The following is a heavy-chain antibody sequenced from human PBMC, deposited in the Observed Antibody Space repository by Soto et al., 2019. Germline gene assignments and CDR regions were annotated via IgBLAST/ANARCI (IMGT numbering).Heavy chain of an antibody. CDR2: ISYDGSNK. Sequence: QVQLVESGGGVVQPGRSLRLSCAASGFTFSSYGMRWVRQAPGKGLEWVAVISYDGSNKYYADSVKGRFTISRDNSKNTLYLQMNSLRAENTAVYYCAKAGSAAALSSDYYYCYYMDVWGKVTTFTVCS. D-gene: IGHD2-2*01. V-gene: IGHV3-30*18. CDR1: GFTFSSYG. CDR3: AKAGSAAALSSDYYYCYYMDV. J-gene: IGHJ6*03.